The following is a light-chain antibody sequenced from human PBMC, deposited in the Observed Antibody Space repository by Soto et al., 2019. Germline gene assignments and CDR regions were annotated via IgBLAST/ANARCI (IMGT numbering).Light chain of an antibody. CDR1: QSFSSS. V-gene: IGKV3-11*01. J-gene: IGKJ1*01. Sequence: EIVLTQSPATLSLSPGERATFSCRASQSFSSSLPWYQQKPGQAPRLLIYVASNVATGIPARFSGSGSGTDFTLTISSLEPEDFAVYYCQQRSNWPWTFGQGTKVEIK. CDR3: QQRSNWPWT. CDR2: VAS.